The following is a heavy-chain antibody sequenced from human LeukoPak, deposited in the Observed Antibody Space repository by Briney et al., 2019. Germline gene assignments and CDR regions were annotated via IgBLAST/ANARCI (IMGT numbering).Heavy chain of an antibody. D-gene: IGHD2-8*02. Sequence: SETLSLTCTVSGGSISSGDYYWSWIRQPPGKGLEWIGYIYYSGSTYYNPSLKSRVTISVDTSKNQFSLKLSSVTAADTAVYYCARGAYWGLAFDYWGQGTLVTVSS. V-gene: IGHV4-30-4*01. CDR3: ARGAYWGLAFDY. CDR2: IYYSGST. J-gene: IGHJ4*02. CDR1: GGSISSGDYY.